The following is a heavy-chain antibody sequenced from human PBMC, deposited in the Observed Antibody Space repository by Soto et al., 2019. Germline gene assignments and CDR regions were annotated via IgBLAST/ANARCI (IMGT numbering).Heavy chain of an antibody. Sequence: GESLKISCKGSGYSFTSHWISWVRQMSGKGLEWMGRIDPSDSYTSYSPSFQGHVTISADKSISTVYLQWSSLKASDTATYYCARGDTALSYWYFDLWGRGTLVTVSS. V-gene: IGHV5-10-1*01. CDR2: IDPSDSYT. CDR1: GYSFTSHW. D-gene: IGHD5-18*01. J-gene: IGHJ2*01. CDR3: ARGDTALSYWYFDL.